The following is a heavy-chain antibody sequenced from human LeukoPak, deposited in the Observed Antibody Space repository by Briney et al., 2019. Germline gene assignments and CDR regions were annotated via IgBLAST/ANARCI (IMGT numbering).Heavy chain of an antibody. CDR2: IYDSGST. Sequence: KPSETLSLTCSVSGGSISSYYWSWIRQPPGKGLEWVGYIYDSGSTNHNPSLKSRATISRDTYKNQFSLKLSSVTAADTAVYYCARKKDWENAFDIWGQGTMVTVSS. D-gene: IGHD1-26*01. V-gene: IGHV4-59*01. CDR3: ARKKDWENAFDI. CDR1: GGSISSYY. J-gene: IGHJ3*02.